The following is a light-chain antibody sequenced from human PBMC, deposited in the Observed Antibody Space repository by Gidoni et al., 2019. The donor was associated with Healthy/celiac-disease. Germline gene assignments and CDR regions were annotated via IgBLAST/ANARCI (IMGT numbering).Light chain of an antibody. CDR3: QQYDNLPLT. CDR1: QDISNY. CDR2: DAS. V-gene: IGKV1-33*01. J-gene: IGKJ4*01. Sequence: IQMTHSPSSLSASVGDRLTITCQASQDISNYLNWYQQKPGKAPKLLIYDASNLETGVPSRFSGSGSGTDFTCTISRLQPEDIATYYCQQYDNLPLTFGGGTKVEIK.